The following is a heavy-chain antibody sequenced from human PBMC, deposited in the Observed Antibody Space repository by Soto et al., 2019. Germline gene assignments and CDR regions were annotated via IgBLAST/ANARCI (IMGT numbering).Heavy chain of an antibody. CDR3: ARGSPDVYSVGWPPFDF. V-gene: IGHV1-18*01. J-gene: IGHJ4*02. CDR2: ISSYNGDT. D-gene: IGHD1-26*01. Sequence: SVKVSCKASGYTYTSCAITSVRQATGQGLEWMGWISSYNGDTNYAQNFQGRVTMTTDSSTRTAYMELRSLRSDDTAVYYCARGSPDVYSVGWPPFDFWGQGTLVTVSS. CDR1: GYTYTSCA.